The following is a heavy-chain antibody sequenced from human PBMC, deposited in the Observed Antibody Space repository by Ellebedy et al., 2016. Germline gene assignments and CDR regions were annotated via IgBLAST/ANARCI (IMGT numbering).Heavy chain of an antibody. Sequence: ASVKVSCKASGYTFTGYYMHWVRQAPGQGLEWMGVINPSGGSTTYAQKFQGRVTMTRDTSTSTVYMELSSLKSEDTAVYYCARLYVDYVYYYDSRRDYWGQGTLVTVSS. CDR1: GYTFTGYY. CDR2: INPSGGST. V-gene: IGHV1-46*01. D-gene: IGHD3-22*01. J-gene: IGHJ4*02. CDR3: ARLYVDYVYYYDSRRDY.